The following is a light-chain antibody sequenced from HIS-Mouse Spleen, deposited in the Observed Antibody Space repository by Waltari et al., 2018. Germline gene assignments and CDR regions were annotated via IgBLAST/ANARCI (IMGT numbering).Light chain of an antibody. Sequence: DIVLTQSPGTLSWSPAERATLSCRASQSVSSSYLAWYQQKPGQAPRLIIYGASSRATGIPDRFSGSGSGTDFTLTISRLEPEDFAVYYCQQYGSSPTFGQGTKVEIK. CDR1: QSVSSSY. V-gene: IGKV3-20*01. CDR3: QQYGSSPT. J-gene: IGKJ1*01. CDR2: GAS.